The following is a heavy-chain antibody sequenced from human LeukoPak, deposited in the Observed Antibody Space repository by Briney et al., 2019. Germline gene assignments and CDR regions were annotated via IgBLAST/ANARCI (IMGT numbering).Heavy chain of an antibody. CDR2: IKSKTDGGTT. CDR3: PAGYPSASHDGY. V-gene: IGHV3-15*01. CDR1: GFTFSKSR. Sequence: GGSLRLSCSASGFTFSKSRMHWVRQAPGKGLEWICLIKSKTDGGTTDYAAPVKGRFTISRDDSKNTLYLQMNSLKSEDTAVYYCPAGYPSASHDGYWGQGTLVTVSS. D-gene: IGHD3-16*02. J-gene: IGHJ4*02.